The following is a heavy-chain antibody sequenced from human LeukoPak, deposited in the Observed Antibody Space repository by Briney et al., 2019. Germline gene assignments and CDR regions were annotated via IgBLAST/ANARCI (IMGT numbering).Heavy chain of an antibody. Sequence: PGGSLRLSCAASGFTFSNYAMRWVRQAPGKGLEWVSRIHSDGSIANYTDSVKGRFTISRDNVKNTLYLQMNSLRAEDTAVYYCVREGFFDYWGQGTLVTVSS. CDR3: VREGFFDY. CDR2: IHSDGSIA. J-gene: IGHJ4*02. CDR1: GFTFSNYA. V-gene: IGHV3-74*01.